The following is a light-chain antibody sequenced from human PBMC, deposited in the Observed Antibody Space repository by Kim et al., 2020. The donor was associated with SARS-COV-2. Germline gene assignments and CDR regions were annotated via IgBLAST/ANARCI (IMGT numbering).Light chain of an antibody. Sequence: EIVLTQSPATLSVSPGERVTLSCRASQSVSSKLIWYQQKRGQAPRLLIFGASTWATGIPARFSGSGSGTEFTLTISSLQSEDFAVYYCQEHNNWPYTFGQGTKLEI. CDR1: QSVSSK. CDR3: QEHNNWPYT. J-gene: IGKJ2*01. V-gene: IGKV3-15*01. CDR2: GAS.